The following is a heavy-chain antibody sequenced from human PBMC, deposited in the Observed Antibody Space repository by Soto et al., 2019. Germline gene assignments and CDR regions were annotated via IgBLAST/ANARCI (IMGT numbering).Heavy chain of an antibody. CDR3: TRRPYRSTSGGIDY. Sequence: QVQLQESGPGLMKPSETLSLTCAVSGASIASDHWWTWIRQPPGKGLEWIAEVRHTGSTEYSPSLRRRVTISVDKSKNQSSLKVSSVTAADTAVYYCTRRPYRSTSGGIDYWGQGTLVTVSS. CDR2: VRHTGST. J-gene: IGHJ4*02. D-gene: IGHD2-15*01. V-gene: IGHV4-4*02. CDR1: GASIASDHW.